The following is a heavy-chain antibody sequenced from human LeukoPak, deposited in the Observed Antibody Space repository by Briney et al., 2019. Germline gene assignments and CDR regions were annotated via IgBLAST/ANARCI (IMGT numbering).Heavy chain of an antibody. CDR1: GFTFSSYE. V-gene: IGHV3-48*03. D-gene: IGHD3-22*01. CDR3: ARGVHYYDSSGYYYVSTVPGYYYYMDV. CDR2: ISSSGSTI. J-gene: IGHJ6*03. Sequence: GGSLRLSCAASGFTFSSYEMNWVRQAPGKGLEWVSYISSSGSTIYYADSVKGRFTISRDHAKNSLYLQMNSLRAEDTAVYYCARGVHYYDSSGYYYVSTVPGYYYYMDVWGKGTTVTISS.